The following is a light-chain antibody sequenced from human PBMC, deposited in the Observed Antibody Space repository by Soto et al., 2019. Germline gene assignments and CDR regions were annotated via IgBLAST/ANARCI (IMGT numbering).Light chain of an antibody. J-gene: IGKJ1*01. V-gene: IGKV1-13*02. CDR3: QQIKSYPRVT. CDR2: GAS. CDR1: QAISSH. Sequence: AIPLTQSPSSLSASVGDRVSITCRASQAISSHLAWYQQKPGTGPKLLIHGASVLQTVVPSRFSGSGNRPGTDFTLTISSLQPEDFATNFCQQIKSYPRVTFGQGTKVEIK.